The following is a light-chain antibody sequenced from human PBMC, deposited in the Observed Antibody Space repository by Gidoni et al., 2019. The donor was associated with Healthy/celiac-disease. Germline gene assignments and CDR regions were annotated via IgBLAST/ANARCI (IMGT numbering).Light chain of an antibody. CDR1: QSVSSSY. Sequence: EIVLTQSPGTLSLSPGERATLSCRASQSVSSSYLAWYQQKPGQAPRLLSYGASSRATGIPDRFSGSGSGTDITLTISRLEPEDFAVYYCQQYGSSPLTVXPXTKVDIK. CDR2: GAS. J-gene: IGKJ3*01. V-gene: IGKV3-20*01. CDR3: QQYGSSPLT.